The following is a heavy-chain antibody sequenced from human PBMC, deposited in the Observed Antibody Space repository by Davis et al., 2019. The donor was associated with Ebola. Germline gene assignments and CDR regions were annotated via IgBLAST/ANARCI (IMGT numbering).Heavy chain of an antibody. CDR2: INAGNGYT. J-gene: IGHJ4*02. V-gene: IGHV1-3*01. CDR3: ARGGTTGSSDY. D-gene: IGHD1-1*01. CDR1: GYSFKNYA. Sequence: ASVKVSCKASGYSFKNYAISWVRQAPGQGLEWMGWINAGNGYTKYLQKLQGRVSITRDTSASTAYMELSSLTSEDTAVYYCARGGTTGSSDYWGQGALVTVSS.